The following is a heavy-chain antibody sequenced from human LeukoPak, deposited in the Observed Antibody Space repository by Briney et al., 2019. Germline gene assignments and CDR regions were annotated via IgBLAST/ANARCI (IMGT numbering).Heavy chain of an antibody. J-gene: IGHJ6*03. CDR1: GGSISSGDYY. CDR3: ASRRYYYYYMDV. Sequence: SQTLSLTCTVSGGSISSGDYYWSWIRQPPGKGLEWIGEINHSGSTNYNPSLKSRVTISVDTSKNQFSLKLSSVTAADTAVYYCASRRYYYYYMDVWGKGTTVTVSS. V-gene: IGHV4-30-4*08. CDR2: INHSGST.